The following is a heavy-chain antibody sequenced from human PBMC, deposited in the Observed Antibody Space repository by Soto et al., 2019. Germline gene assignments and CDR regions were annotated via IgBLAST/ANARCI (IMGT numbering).Heavy chain of an antibody. J-gene: IGHJ4*02. Sequence: QVQLRQWSAELLKPSETLSLTCAVYGGSFSGYYWTWIRQPPGKGLEGIGEGNHRGSTNYNPSLTNRVTISAATSKNQFSLRLRSVTAADTAVYFCARGIRLTGVLQRDAPDKYYFDYWSQGTLVTVSS. CDR1: GGSFSGYY. D-gene: IGHD3-16*01. V-gene: IGHV4-34*01. CDR2: GNHRGST. CDR3: ARGIRLTGVLQRDAPDKYYFDY.